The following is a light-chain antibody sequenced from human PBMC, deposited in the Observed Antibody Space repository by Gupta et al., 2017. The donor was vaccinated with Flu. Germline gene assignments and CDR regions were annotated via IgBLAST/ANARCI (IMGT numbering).Light chain of an antibody. CDR1: NANVGSRD. Sequence: RVTISCSGGNANVGSRDVYWYQQLPGTAPNLLIYRSDQRRSGVPDRFSGSKSGTSASLAISGLRAEDGADYYCAAWDESLRGRVFGGGTRLTVL. CDR3: AAWDESLRGRV. J-gene: IGLJ3*02. CDR2: RSD. V-gene: IGLV1-47*01.